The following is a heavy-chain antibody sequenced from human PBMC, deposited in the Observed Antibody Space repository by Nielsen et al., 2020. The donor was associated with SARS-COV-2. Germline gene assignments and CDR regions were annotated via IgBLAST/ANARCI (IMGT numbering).Heavy chain of an antibody. CDR1: GLTFSSYA. CDR2: IKQDGSEK. Sequence: GGSLRLSCAASGLTFSSYAMHWVRQAPGKGLEWVANIKQDGSEKYYVDSVKGRFTISRDNAKNSLYLQMNSLRAEDTAVYYCARMSGQLSYYYYGMDVWGQGTTVTVSS. CDR3: ARMSGQLSYYYYGMDV. V-gene: IGHV3-7*01. J-gene: IGHJ6*02. D-gene: IGHD5-24*01.